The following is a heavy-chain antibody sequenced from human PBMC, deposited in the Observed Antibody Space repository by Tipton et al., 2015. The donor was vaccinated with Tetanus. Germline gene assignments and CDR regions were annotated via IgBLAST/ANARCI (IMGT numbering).Heavy chain of an antibody. CDR2: ITSDGSTE. CDR3: AGEPSFGEYDY. D-gene: IGHD3-10*01. Sequence: QLVQSGGGVVQPGRSLRLSCAASGFTFSGYRLHWVRQAPGKGLEWVAAITSDGSTEYYPDSVKGRFTISRENSKSTLFLLMNSLRNEDTAVYYWAGEPSFGEYDYWGQGTLVTVSS. V-gene: IGHV3-30-3*01. CDR1: GFTFSGYR. J-gene: IGHJ4*02.